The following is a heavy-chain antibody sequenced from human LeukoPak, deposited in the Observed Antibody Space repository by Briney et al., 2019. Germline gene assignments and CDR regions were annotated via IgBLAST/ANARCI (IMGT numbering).Heavy chain of an antibody. V-gene: IGHV4-59*01. J-gene: IGHJ4*02. Sequence: SETLSLTCTVSGGSISTYYWSWIRQPPGKGLEWIGYIYYTGSTSYNPSLKSRVTISVDTPKNQFSLKLSSVTAADTAMYYCARDRLGGGTIFDYWSQGTLVTVSS. CDR1: GGSISTYY. CDR2: IYYTGST. CDR3: ARDRLGGGTIFDY. D-gene: IGHD3-16*01.